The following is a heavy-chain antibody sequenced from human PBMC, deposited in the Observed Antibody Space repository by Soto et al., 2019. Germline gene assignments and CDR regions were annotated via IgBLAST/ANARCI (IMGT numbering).Heavy chain of an antibody. CDR2: ISYDGSNK. CDR1: GFTFSSYA. D-gene: IGHD1-26*01. J-gene: IGHJ6*04. Sequence: LRLSCAASGFTFSSYAMHWVRQAPGKGLEWVAVISYDGSNKYYADSVKGRFTISRDNSKNTLYLQMNSLRAEDTAVYYCASGWEPYYCGMDVWGKGTTVTVSS. CDR3: ASGWEPYYCGMDV. V-gene: IGHV3-30-3*01.